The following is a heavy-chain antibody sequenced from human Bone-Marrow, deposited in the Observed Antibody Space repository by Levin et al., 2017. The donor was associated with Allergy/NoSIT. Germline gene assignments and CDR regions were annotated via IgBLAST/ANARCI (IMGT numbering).Heavy chain of an antibody. Sequence: PGGSLRLSCAASGFTFDDYAMHWVRQAPGKGLEWVSGINGKGGSIGYADSVKGRFTIPRDNAQNSLYLEMNSLRIEDTAFYYCAKGDCGGDCYLIDYWGQGTLVTVSS. J-gene: IGHJ4*02. CDR1: GFTFDDYA. D-gene: IGHD2-21*02. CDR2: INGKGGSI. CDR3: AKGDCGGDCYLIDY. V-gene: IGHV3-9*01.